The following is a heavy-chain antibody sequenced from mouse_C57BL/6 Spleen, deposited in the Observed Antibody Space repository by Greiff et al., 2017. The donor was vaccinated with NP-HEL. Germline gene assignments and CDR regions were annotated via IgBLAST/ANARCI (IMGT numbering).Heavy chain of an antibody. CDR2: IWSGGST. CDR3: ATQTAQAPLAY. CDR1: GFSLTSYG. J-gene: IGHJ3*01. Sequence: QVQLKQSGPGLVQPSQSLSITCTVSGFSLTSYGVHWVRQSPGKGLEWLGVIWSGGSTDYNAAFISRLSISKDNSKSQVFFKMNSLQADDTAIYYCATQTAQAPLAYWGQGTLVTVSA. V-gene: IGHV2-2*01. D-gene: IGHD3-2*02.